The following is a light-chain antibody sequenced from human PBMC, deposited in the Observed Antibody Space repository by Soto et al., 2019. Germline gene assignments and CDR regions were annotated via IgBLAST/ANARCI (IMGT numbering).Light chain of an antibody. V-gene: IGKV3-15*01. CDR3: QQYNNWGT. Sequence: EIVMTQSPATLSVSPGERATLSCRASQSVNSNLAWYQQTPGQVPRLLIYDASTRATGIPARFSGSGSGTEFTLTISSLQSEDFAVYYCQQYNNWGTFGQGTKVEIK. J-gene: IGKJ1*01. CDR1: QSVNSN. CDR2: DAS.